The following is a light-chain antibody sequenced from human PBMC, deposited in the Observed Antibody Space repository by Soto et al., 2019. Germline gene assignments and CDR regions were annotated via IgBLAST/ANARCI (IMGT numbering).Light chain of an antibody. CDR2: DVT. CDR3: CSYASSTSYV. V-gene: IGLV2-14*01. Sequence: QSVLTQPASVSGSPGQSITISCTGTSSDVGGYNFVSWYQQYPGKAPKLMIHDVTSRPSGVSNRFSGSKPGTTASLTISGLQAEDEADYYCCSYASSTSYVFGTGTKVTVL. J-gene: IGLJ1*01. CDR1: SSDVGGYNF.